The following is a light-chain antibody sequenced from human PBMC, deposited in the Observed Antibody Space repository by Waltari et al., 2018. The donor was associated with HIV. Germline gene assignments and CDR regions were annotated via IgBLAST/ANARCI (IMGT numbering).Light chain of an antibody. CDR1: QGISTW. Sequence: DIQMTQSPSSVSAYVGDRVTLTCRATQGISTWLAWYQQKPGKAPKLLISGASNLEPGVPSRFSGSGSGTSVSLTITSLQADDFAVYYCQQTNSFPFTFGQGTRLEIK. J-gene: IGKJ5*01. CDR3: QQTNSFPFT. V-gene: IGKV1-12*01. CDR2: GAS.